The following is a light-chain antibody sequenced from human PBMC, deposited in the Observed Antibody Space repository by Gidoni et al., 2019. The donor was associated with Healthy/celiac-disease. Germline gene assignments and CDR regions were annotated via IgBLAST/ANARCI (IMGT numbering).Light chain of an antibody. Sequence: IQMTQSPSSLSASVGDRVNITCRASQGISNYFAWYQQKPGKVPKLLIYAASTLQSGVPSRFSGRGSGTDFTLTISSLQPEDVATYYCQKYNSAPLTFGPGTKVDIK. CDR3: QKYNSAPLT. J-gene: IGKJ3*01. CDR1: QGISNY. CDR2: AAS. V-gene: IGKV1-27*01.